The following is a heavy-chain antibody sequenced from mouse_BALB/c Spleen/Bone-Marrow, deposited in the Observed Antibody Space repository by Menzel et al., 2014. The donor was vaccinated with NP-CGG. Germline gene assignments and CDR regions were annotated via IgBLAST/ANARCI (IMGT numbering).Heavy chain of an antibody. Sequence: EVQRVESGGGLVEPGGSLKLSCAASGFTFIAYTMSWVRPTPEKRLEWVAYINNGGGSTYYPDTVKGRFTISRDNAKNTLYLQMSSLKSEDTAMYYCARHGEERPVLAMDYWGQGTSVTVSS. CDR2: INNGGGST. D-gene: IGHD2-14*01. CDR3: ARHGEERPVLAMDY. V-gene: IGHV5-12-2*01. CDR1: GFTFIAYT. J-gene: IGHJ4*01.